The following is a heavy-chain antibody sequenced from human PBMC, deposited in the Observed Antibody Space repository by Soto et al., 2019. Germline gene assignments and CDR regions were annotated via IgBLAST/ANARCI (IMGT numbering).Heavy chain of an antibody. Sequence: ASVKVSCKTSGYTFSAYGVSWVRQAPGQGLEWMGWISVHSGETFYAQNVQARVTMTTATSTSTAYMELRSLTYDDTAVYYCARKTYDSWSGYLVDFWGQGTLVTVSS. V-gene: IGHV1-18*04. J-gene: IGHJ1*01. CDR1: GYTFSAYG. CDR3: ARKTYDSWSGYLVDF. CDR2: ISVHSGET. D-gene: IGHD3-3*01.